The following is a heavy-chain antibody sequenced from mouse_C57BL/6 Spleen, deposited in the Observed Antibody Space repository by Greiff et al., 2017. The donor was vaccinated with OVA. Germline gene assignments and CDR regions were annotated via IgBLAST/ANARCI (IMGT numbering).Heavy chain of an antibody. V-gene: IGHV3-6*01. Sequence: EVQLQESGPGLVKPSQSLSLTCSVTGYSITSGYYWNWIRQFPGNKLEWMGYISYDGSNNYNPSLKNRISITRDTSKNQFFLKLNSVTTEDTATYYCARESNYDSFFAYWGQGTLVTVSA. D-gene: IGHD2-5*01. CDR1: GYSITSGYY. J-gene: IGHJ3*01. CDR3: ARESNYDSFFAY. CDR2: ISYDGSN.